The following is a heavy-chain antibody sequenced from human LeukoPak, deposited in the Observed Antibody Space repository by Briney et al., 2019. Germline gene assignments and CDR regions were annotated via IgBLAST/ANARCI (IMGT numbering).Heavy chain of an antibody. J-gene: IGHJ4*02. CDR1: GFTFKEYG. V-gene: IGHV3-30*18. Sequence: PGGSLRLSCAASGFTFKEYGMSWVRQAPGKGLEWVAVISYDGSNKCYADSVKGRFTISRDNSKNTLYLQMNSLRAEDTAVYYCAKDPSAPYFDYWGQGTLVTVSS. CDR3: AKDPSAPYFDY. CDR2: ISYDGSNK.